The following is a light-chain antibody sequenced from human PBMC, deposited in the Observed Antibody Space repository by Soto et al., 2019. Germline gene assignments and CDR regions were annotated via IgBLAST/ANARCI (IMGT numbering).Light chain of an antibody. CDR2: KAS. J-gene: IGKJ5*01. Sequence: DVQMTQSPSTLSASVGDRVTITCRDSQSISSWLAWYQQKQGKAPKLXIYKASSLESGVPSRFSGSGSGTEFTLTISSLQPDDFATYYCQQYNNYIITFGQGTRLEIK. CDR1: QSISSW. V-gene: IGKV1-5*03. CDR3: QQYNNYIIT.